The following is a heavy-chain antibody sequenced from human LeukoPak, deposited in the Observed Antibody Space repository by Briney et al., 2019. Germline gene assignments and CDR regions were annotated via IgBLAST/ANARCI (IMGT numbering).Heavy chain of an antibody. Sequence: PGRSLRLSCAASGFTFDDYAMHWVRQAPGKGLEWVSGISWNSGSIGYADSVKGRFTISRDNSKNTLYLQMNSLRAEDTAVYYCARAYSSGWLDFDYWGQGTLVTVSS. CDR1: GFTFDDYA. D-gene: IGHD6-19*01. J-gene: IGHJ4*02. V-gene: IGHV3-9*01. CDR2: ISWNSGSI. CDR3: ARAYSSGWLDFDY.